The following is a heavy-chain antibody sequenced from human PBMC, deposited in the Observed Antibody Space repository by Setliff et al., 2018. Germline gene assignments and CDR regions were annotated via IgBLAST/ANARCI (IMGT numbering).Heavy chain of an antibody. J-gene: IGHJ1*01. Sequence: LSLTCTVSGGSVSSASHYWGWIRQAPGKAMEWIGSVYYSGYTYYKPSLQSRVTMSVDTSKNQFSLKLTSVTAADTAVYYCARVDFTMIQGVIGHWGQGTLVTVSS. V-gene: IGHV4-39*07. CDR1: GGSVSSASHY. D-gene: IGHD3-10*01. CDR3: ARVDFTMIQGVIGH. CDR2: VYYSGYT.